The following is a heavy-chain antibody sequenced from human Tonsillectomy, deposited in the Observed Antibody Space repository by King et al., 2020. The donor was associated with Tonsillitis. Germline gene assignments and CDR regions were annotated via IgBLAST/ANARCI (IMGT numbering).Heavy chain of an antibody. CDR3: VRGGGGGWPFGS. CDR2: INPGGSEK. D-gene: IGHD6-19*01. Sequence: DVQLVESGGGLVQFGGSLRLSCAASGFTFSRSWMSWVRQAPGKGLEWVANINPGGSEKNYVDSVKGRFTISRDNAKNSLYLQMNSLRAEDTAVFSCVRGGGGGWPFGSWGQGTLVTVSS. J-gene: IGHJ4*02. V-gene: IGHV3-7*01. CDR1: GFTFSRSW.